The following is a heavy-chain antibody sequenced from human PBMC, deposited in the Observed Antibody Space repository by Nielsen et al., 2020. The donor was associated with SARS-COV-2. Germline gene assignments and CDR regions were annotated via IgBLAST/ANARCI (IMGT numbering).Heavy chain of an antibody. CDR1: GFTFSSYG. Sequence: GESLKISCAASGFTFSSYGMHWVRQAPGKGLEWVANIKQDGSEKYYVDSVKGRFTISRDNAKNSLYLQMNSLRAEDTAVYYCARDVYLTYYDFWSGYYFDYWGQGTLVTVSS. CDR3: ARDVYLTYYDFWSGYYFDY. V-gene: IGHV3-7*01. J-gene: IGHJ4*02. CDR2: IKQDGSEK. D-gene: IGHD3-3*01.